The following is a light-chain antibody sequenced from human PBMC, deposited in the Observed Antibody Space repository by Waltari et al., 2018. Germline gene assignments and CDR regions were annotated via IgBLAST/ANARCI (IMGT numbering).Light chain of an antibody. CDR1: KLGDKY. CDR3: QAWDSSTYHVV. V-gene: IGLV3-1*01. J-gene: IGLJ2*01. Sequence: SYELTQPPSVSVSPGQTASIPCSGDKLGDKYACWYQQKPGQAPVLVLYQDTKRPLGIPERFSGSISGNTATLTISGTQAMDEADYYCQAWDSSTYHVVFGGGTKLTVL. CDR2: QDT.